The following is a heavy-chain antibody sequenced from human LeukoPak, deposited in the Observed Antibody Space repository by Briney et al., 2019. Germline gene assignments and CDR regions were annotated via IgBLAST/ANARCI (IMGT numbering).Heavy chain of an antibody. CDR2: INHSGST. V-gene: IGHV4-34*01. CDR1: GGSFSGYY. Sequence: PSETLSLTCAVYGGSFSGYYWSWSRQPPGKGLEWIGEINHSGSTNYNPSLKSRVTISVDTSKNQFSLKLSSVTAADTAVYYCARGRLIDYWGQGTLVTVSS. J-gene: IGHJ4*02. CDR3: ARGRLIDY.